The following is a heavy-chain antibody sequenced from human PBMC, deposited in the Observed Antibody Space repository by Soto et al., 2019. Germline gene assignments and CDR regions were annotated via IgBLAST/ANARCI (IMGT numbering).Heavy chain of an antibody. CDR3: EKDACEGMAVAATFFDS. CDR2: ISGSGGSS. Sequence: EVQLLDSGGGLVQPGGALRLSCAASGFTFENSAMSWVRQAPGKGLEWVSSISGSGGSSYYADSVKGRLIISRDKSKNTVNLEMTSQRAEDTAVYYFEKDACEGMAVAATFFDSWGQGTLVTVSS. V-gene: IGHV3-23*01. CDR1: GFTFENSA. D-gene: IGHD6-19*01. J-gene: IGHJ4*02.